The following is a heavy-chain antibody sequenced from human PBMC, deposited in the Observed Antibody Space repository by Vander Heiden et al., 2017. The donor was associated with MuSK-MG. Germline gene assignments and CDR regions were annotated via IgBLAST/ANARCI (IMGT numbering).Heavy chain of an antibody. D-gene: IGHD1-26*01. Sequence: EVQLVESGGGLVKPGGSLRLSCAASGFTFSSYSMNWVRQAPGKGLEWVSSISSSSSYIYYADSVKGRFTISRDNAKNSLYPQMNSLRAEDTAVYYCARDPWVGATNRYFDYWGQGTLVTVSS. CDR2: ISSSSSYI. V-gene: IGHV3-21*01. CDR1: GFTFSSYS. J-gene: IGHJ4*02. CDR3: ARDPWVGATNRYFDY.